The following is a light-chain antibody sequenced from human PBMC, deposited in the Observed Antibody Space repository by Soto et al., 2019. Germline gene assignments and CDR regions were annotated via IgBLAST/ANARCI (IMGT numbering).Light chain of an antibody. V-gene: IGKV3-15*01. J-gene: IGKJ2*01. CDR2: GAS. CDR3: QQYNNWPPYT. Sequence: EIDLTQSPDTLSLSPGERATLSCRASQSVSNHLAWYQQKPGQAPRLLIYGASTRATGIPARFSGSGSGTEFTLTISSLQSEDFAVYYCQQYNNWPPYTFGQGTKVDIK. CDR1: QSVSNH.